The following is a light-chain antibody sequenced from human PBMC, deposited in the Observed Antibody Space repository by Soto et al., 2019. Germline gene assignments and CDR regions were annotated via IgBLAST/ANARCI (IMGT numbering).Light chain of an antibody. Sequence: EIVMTQSPATLSVSPGERATLPCRASQSISSNLAWYQQKPGQAPRILIYGASTRATGIPVRFSGSGSGTEFTLTISSLQSEDFAFYFCQQYNNWPFTVGPGTKVDIK. CDR1: QSISSN. CDR2: GAS. V-gene: IGKV3-15*01. J-gene: IGKJ3*01. CDR3: QQYNNWPFT.